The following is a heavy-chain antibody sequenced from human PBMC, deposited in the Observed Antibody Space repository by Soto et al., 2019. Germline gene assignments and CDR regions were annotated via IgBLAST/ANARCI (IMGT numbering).Heavy chain of an antibody. D-gene: IGHD6-6*01. Sequence: QVQLVQSGAEVKKPGASVEVSCKASGYPFTDYYMHWVRQAPGQGHEWMGWINPNSGGTYYAQKFQGRVAMTRDTSISTAYMDLSRLRSDDTAVYYCARSVSTIAARPDYWGQGTLVTVSS. CDR2: INPNSGGT. CDR3: ARSVSTIAARPDY. CDR1: GYPFTDYY. V-gene: IGHV1-2*02. J-gene: IGHJ4*02.